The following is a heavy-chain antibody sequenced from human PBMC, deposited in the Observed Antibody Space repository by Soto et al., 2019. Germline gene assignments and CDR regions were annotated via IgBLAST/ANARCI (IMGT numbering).Heavy chain of an antibody. CDR2: ISAYNGNT. V-gene: IGHV1-18*01. Sequence: ASVKVSCKASGYTFTSYGISWVRRAPGQGLEWMGWISAYNGNTNYAQKLQGRVTMTTDTSTSTAYMELRSLRSDDTAVYYCARDSHYDFWSGYLNRNWFDPWGQGTLVTVSS. CDR3: ARDSHYDFWSGYLNRNWFDP. D-gene: IGHD3-3*01. J-gene: IGHJ5*02. CDR1: GYTFTSYG.